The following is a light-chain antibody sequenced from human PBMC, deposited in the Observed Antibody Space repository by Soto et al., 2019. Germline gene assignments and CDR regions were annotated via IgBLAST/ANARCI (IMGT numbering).Light chain of an antibody. Sequence: EIVMTQSPATLSVSPGERATLSCRASQSVSSNLAWYQQKPGQAPRLLIYGASTRATGIPARFSGSGSGTGSTFTIRSMPSEDFAVYYCQNYNNWPPYTFGQGTKLEIK. CDR1: QSVSSN. J-gene: IGKJ2*01. V-gene: IGKV3-15*01. CDR3: QNYNNWPPYT. CDR2: GAS.